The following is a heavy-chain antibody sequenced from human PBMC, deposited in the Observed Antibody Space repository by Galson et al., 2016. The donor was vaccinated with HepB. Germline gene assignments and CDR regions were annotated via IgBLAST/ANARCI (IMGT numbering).Heavy chain of an antibody. D-gene: IGHD3-22*01. CDR2: ISHSGRT. CDR3: AKEHYYDSSGYRFDV. V-gene: IGHV4-39*02. Sequence: ETLSLTCTVSGGSLSANNYNWGWIRQPPGKGLEWIGSISHSGRTHYNPPLKSRLKSRLIISVYTSKNQFSLKLSSVTAADTAIYYCAKEHYYDSSGYRFDVWGQGTMLTVSA. J-gene: IGHJ3*01. CDR1: GGSLSANNYN.